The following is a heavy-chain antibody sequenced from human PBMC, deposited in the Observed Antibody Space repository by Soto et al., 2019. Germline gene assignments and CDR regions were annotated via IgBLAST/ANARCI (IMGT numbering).Heavy chain of an antibody. CDR3: ARDASSGRRGYYYYYGMDV. D-gene: IGHD3-22*01. V-gene: IGHV3-30-3*01. CDR1: GFTFSSYA. CDR2: ISYDGSNK. J-gene: IGHJ6*01. Sequence: QVQLVESGGGVVQPGRSLRLSCAASGFTFSSYAMHWVRQAPGKGLEWVAVISYDGSNKYYADSVKGRFTISRDNSKNTLYLQMNSLRAEDTAVYYCARDASSGRRGYYYYYGMDVW.